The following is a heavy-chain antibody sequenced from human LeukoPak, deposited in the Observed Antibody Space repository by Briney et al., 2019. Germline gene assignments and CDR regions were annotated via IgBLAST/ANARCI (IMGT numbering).Heavy chain of an antibody. CDR1: GFSFSSYG. V-gene: IGHV3-7*01. Sequence: GGSLRLSCAASGFSFSSYGMHWVRQAPGKGPEWVANIRQDESERYFADSVKGRFTISRDNAKNSLYLQMNSLRAEDTAVYYCAREFSGSNYGFPFDYWGQGTLVTVSS. CDR2: IRQDESER. D-gene: IGHD1-26*01. J-gene: IGHJ4*02. CDR3: AREFSGSNYGFPFDY.